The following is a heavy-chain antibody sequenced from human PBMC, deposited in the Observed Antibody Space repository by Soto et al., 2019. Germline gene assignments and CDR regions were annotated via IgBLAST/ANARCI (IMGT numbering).Heavy chain of an antibody. V-gene: IGHV3-53*01. Sequence: PGGSLRLSCVVSGFIVSRSHMMWVRQASGKGLEGVSVIYNHGQINYVDPVKGRFTIARDNSKNTIYLQMNSLKVEDTAVYYCVRVTGAERHWGQGALVTVSS. CDR2: IYNHGQI. CDR3: VRVTGAERH. J-gene: IGHJ4*02. D-gene: IGHD7-27*01. CDR1: GFIVSRSH.